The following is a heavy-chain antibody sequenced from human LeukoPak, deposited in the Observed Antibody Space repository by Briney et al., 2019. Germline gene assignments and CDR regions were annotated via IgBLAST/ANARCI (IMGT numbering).Heavy chain of an antibody. V-gene: IGHV1-2*02. D-gene: IGHD3-22*01. J-gene: IGHJ4*02. CDR2: INPNTGGT. CDR3: ARDSYYNAISYYYDSSGYWTFDY. CDR1: GYTFTGYF. Sequence: ASVKVSCKASGYTFTGYFVHWVRQAPGQGLQWMGWINPNTGGTNYAQKFQGRVTMTRDTSISTAYMELSRLRSDDTAVYYCARDSYYNAISYYYDSSGYWTFDYWGQGTLVTVSS.